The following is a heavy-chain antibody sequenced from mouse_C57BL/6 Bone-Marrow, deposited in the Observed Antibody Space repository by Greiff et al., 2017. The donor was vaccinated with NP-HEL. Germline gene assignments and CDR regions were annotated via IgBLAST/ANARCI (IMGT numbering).Heavy chain of an antibody. Sequence: QVTLKESGPGILQSSQTLSLTCSFSGFSLSTSGMGVSWIRQPSGKGLEWLAHIYWDDDKRYNPSLKSRLTISQDTSRNQVFLKITSVDTADTATYYCARRTDGYYPAWFAYWGQGTLVTVCA. CDR3: ARRTDGYYPAWFAY. J-gene: IGHJ3*01. CDR2: IYWDDDK. CDR1: GFSLSTSGMG. D-gene: IGHD2-3*01. V-gene: IGHV8-12*01.